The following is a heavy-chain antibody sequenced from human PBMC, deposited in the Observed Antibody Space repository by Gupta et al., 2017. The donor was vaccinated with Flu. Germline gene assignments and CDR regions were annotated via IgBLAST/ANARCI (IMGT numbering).Heavy chain of an antibody. V-gene: IGHV3-23*01. D-gene: IGHD3-10*01. CDR3: AKHHNRVGGTSGY. J-gene: IGHJ4*02. CDR1: GFTFDSYA. CDR2: ISGSGATS. Sequence: EVQLLESGGGLVQPGGSLRLSCAASGFTFDSYAMSWVRQAPGKGLEWVSTISGSGATSYYADSVKGRLTISRDNSKNTLYLQMKSLRAEDTALYYCAKHHNRVGGTSGYWGQGTLVTVSS.